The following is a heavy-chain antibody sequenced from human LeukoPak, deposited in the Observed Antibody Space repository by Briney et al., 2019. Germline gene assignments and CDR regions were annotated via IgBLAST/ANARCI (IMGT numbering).Heavy chain of an antibody. V-gene: IGHV1-69*06. CDR1: GGTFSSYA. Sequence: GASVKVSCKASGGTFSSYAISWVRQAPGQGLGWMGGIIPIFGTANYAQKFQGRVTITADKSTSTAYMELSSLRSEDTAVYYCASSPLARGSSGWLDYYYYMDVWGKGTTVTVSS. J-gene: IGHJ6*03. CDR3: ASSPLARGSSGWLDYYYYMDV. D-gene: IGHD6-19*01. CDR2: IIPIFGTA.